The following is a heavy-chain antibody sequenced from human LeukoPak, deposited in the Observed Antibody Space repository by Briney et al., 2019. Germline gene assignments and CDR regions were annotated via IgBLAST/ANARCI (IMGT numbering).Heavy chain of an antibody. Sequence: GSSVKVSCKASGGTFSSYAISGVRQAAGKGLEWMGGIIPIFGTANYAQKFQGRVTITTDESTSTAYMELSSLRSEDTAVYYCARGYHGSGSYFDYWGQGTLVTVSS. V-gene: IGHV1-69*05. CDR3: ARGYHGSGSYFDY. J-gene: IGHJ4*02. CDR1: GGTFSSYA. CDR2: IIPIFGTA. D-gene: IGHD3-10*01.